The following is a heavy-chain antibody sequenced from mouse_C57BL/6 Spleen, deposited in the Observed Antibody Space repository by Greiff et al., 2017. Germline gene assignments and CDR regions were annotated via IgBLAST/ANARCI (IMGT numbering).Heavy chain of an antibody. Sequence: QVQLQQPGAELVKPGASVKLSCKASGYTFTSYWMQWVKQRPGQGLEWIGEIDPSDSYTNYNQKFKGKATLTVDTSSSTAYMQLSSLTSEDSAVYYCARSKLGQTDWGQGTTLTVSS. CDR3: ARSKLGQTD. J-gene: IGHJ2*01. CDR1: GYTFTSYW. D-gene: IGHD4-1*01. CDR2: IDPSDSYT. V-gene: IGHV1-50*01.